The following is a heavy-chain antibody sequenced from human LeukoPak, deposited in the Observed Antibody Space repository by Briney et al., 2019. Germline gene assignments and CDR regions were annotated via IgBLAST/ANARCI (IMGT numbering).Heavy chain of an antibody. J-gene: IGHJ4*02. V-gene: IGHV3-66*01. CDR2: IYSGGST. Sequence: GGSLRLSCAASGFTVSSNYMSWVRQAPGKGLEWVSVIYSGGSTYYADSVKGRFTISRDNSKNSLYLQMNSLRAEDTAVYYCARTYYDILTAYNPYFDYWGQGTLVTVSS. CDR3: ARTYYDILTAYNPYFDY. D-gene: IGHD3-9*01. CDR1: GFTVSSNY.